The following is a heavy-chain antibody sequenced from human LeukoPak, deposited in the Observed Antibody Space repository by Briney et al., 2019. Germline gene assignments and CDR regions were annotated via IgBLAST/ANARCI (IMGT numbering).Heavy chain of an antibody. Sequence: ASVKVSCKASGYTFTSYYMHWVRQAPGQGLEWMGIINPSGGSTSYAQKFQGRVTMTGDTSTSTVYMELSSLRSEDTAVYYCARDGDIVVVPAAIRTNYFDYWGQGTLVTVSS. CDR1: GYTFTSYY. CDR2: INPSGGST. D-gene: IGHD2-2*02. V-gene: IGHV1-46*01. J-gene: IGHJ4*02. CDR3: ARDGDIVVVPAAIRTNYFDY.